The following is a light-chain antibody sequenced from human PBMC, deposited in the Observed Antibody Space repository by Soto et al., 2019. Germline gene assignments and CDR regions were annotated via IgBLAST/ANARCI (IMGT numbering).Light chain of an antibody. Sequence: QSALTQPASVSGSPGQSITISCTGTSSDVGGYNYVSWYQQHPGRAPKVIIYDASNRPSGVSSRFSGSKSGNTASLTISGLQGEDEADYYCSSYTTSGTLVVFGGGTQLTVL. CDR1: SSDVGGYNY. V-gene: IGLV2-14*01. CDR3: SSYTTSGTLVV. CDR2: DAS. J-gene: IGLJ2*01.